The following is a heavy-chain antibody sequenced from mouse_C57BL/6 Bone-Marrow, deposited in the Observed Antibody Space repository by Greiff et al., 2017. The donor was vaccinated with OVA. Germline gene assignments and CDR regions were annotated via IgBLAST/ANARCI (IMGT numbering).Heavy chain of an antibody. Sequence: EVKLQESGAELVRPGASVKLSCTASGFNIKDDYMHWVKQRPEQGLEWIGWIDPENGDTEYASKFQGKATITADTSSNTAYLQLSSLTSEDTAVYYCTTYGYEMDYWGQGTSVTGSS. V-gene: IGHV14-4*01. CDR2: IDPENGDT. CDR3: TTYGYEMDY. CDR1: GFNIKDDY. D-gene: IGHD2-2*01. J-gene: IGHJ4*01.